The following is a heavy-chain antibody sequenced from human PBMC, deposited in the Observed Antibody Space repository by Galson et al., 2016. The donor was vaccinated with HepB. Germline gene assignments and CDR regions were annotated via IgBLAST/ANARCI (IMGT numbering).Heavy chain of an antibody. CDR3: TREFTSTTDC. J-gene: IGHJ4*02. Sequence: SETLSLTCTVSGFSISTDYYWGWVRQPPGKGLEWIATIYHTGRTYYNPSLRSRLTISVDTSKNQFSLRLSSVTAADTAVYYCTREFTSTTDCWGQGALVTVSS. CDR1: GFSISTDYY. V-gene: IGHV4-38-2*02. CDR2: IYHTGRT. D-gene: IGHD1-1*01.